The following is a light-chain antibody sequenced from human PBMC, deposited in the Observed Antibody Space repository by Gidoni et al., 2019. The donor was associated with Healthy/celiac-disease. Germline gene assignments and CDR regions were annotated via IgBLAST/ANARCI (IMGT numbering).Light chain of an antibody. CDR2: GTS. J-gene: IGKJ4*01. V-gene: IGKV3-20*01. CDR1: QSLGSHS. Sequence: EIVLTQSPGTLSLSPGERATLPCRASQSLGSHSLAWYQQKPGQAPRLLIFGTSSRATGVPDRFSGSGSGADFTLIITRLEPEDFALYYCQQYGGSPLTFXGXTKIE. CDR3: QQYGGSPLT.